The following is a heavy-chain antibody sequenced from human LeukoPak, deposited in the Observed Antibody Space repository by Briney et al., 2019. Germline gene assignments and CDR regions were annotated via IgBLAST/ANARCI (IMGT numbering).Heavy chain of an antibody. J-gene: IGHJ6*02. D-gene: IGHD4-17*01. CDR3: ARDKIRYGMDV. CDR1: GDSISSGGYY. V-gene: IGHV4-31*03. CDR2: ISHRGST. Sequence: SETLSLTCSVSGDSISSGGYYWSWLRQYPGTGLEWIGYISHRGSTYYNPSLKSRIIISVDTSKTQFSLTLSSVTAADTAVYYCARDKIRYGMDVWGQGTTVIVSS.